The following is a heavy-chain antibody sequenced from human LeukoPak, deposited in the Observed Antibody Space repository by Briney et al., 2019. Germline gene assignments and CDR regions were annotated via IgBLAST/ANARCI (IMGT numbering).Heavy chain of an antibody. CDR3: ATVIRSGPYFPNWFDP. CDR2: IKPDGSEK. D-gene: IGHD5-12*01. Sequence: GGSLRLSCAASGFTFSSYGMHWVRQAPGKGLEWVTNIKPDGSEKYYVDSVKGRFTISRDNSKNTLYLQMNSLRAEDTAVYYCATVIRSGPYFPNWFDPWGQGTLVTVSS. CDR1: GFTFSSYG. J-gene: IGHJ5*02. V-gene: IGHV3-7*03.